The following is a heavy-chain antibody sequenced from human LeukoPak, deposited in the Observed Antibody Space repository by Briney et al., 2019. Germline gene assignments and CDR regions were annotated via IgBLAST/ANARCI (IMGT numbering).Heavy chain of an antibody. Sequence: GGSLRLSCAASGFTFSSHAMSWVRQAPGKGLEWVSGISGSGSTTHYADSVKGRFTISRDNSKNTLYLQMNSLRAEDTAVYYCAKFAAREYQLPFYYYYYMDVWGKGTTVTVSS. CDR1: GFTFSSHA. J-gene: IGHJ6*03. D-gene: IGHD2-2*01. CDR3: AKFAAREYQLPFYYYYYMDV. CDR2: ISGSGSTT. V-gene: IGHV3-23*01.